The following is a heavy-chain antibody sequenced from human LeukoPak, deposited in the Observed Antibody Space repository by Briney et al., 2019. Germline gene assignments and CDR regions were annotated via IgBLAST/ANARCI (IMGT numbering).Heavy chain of an antibody. Sequence: SETLSLTCAVSGGSISSGGYSWSWIRQPPGKGLEWIGYIYHSGSTYYNPSLKSRVTISVDTSKNQFSLKLSSVTAAGTAVYYCARFRGYGGYAPLPVEDYWGQGTLVTVSS. J-gene: IGHJ4*02. D-gene: IGHD3-22*01. V-gene: IGHV4-30-2*01. CDR1: GGSISSGGYS. CDR3: ARFRGYGGYAPLPVEDY. CDR2: IYHSGST.